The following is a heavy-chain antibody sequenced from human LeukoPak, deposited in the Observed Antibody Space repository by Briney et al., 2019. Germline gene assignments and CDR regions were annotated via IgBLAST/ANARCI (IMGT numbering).Heavy chain of an antibody. CDR1: GYTFTGYY. D-gene: IGHD1-26*01. J-gene: IGHJ4*02. CDR3: ARHPYSGSYHFDY. V-gene: IGHV1-2*02. CDR2: INSNSDGT. Sequence: ASVKVSCKASGYTFTGYYIHWVRQAPGQGLEWMGWINSNSDGTNSAQKFQGRVTMTRDTSISTAYMELSRLRSDDTAVYYCARHPYSGSYHFDYWGQGTLVTVSS.